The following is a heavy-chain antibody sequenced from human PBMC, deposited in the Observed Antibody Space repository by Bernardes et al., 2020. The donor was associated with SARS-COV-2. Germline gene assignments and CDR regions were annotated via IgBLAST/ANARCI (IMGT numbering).Heavy chain of an antibody. V-gene: IGHV4-34*01. CDR2: INHSGST. CDR3: ARGFIVVVPAAIFSWGYDGSNYYYGMDV. D-gene: IGHD2-2*01. J-gene: IGHJ6*02. CDR1: GGSFSGYY. Sequence: SETLSLTCAVYGGSFSGYYWSWIRQPPGKGLEWIGEINHSGSTNYNPSLKSRVTISVDTSKNQFSLKLSSVTAADTAVYYCARGFIVVVPAAIFSWGYDGSNYYYGMDVWGQGTTVTVSS.